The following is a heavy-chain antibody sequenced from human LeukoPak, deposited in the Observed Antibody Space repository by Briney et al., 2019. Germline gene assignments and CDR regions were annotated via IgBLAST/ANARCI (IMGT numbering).Heavy chain of an antibody. J-gene: IGHJ6*02. D-gene: IGHD1-26*01. CDR3: AKGASDYYYYYGMDV. Sequence: GRSLRLSCAASGFIFGDYTLHWVRLPLGKGLEWVSGIGWHGGAIGYADSVKGRFTISRDNAKNSLYLQMNSLRAEDTALYYCAKGASDYYYYYGMDVWGQGTTVTVSS. CDR2: IGWHGGAI. V-gene: IGHV3-9*01. CDR1: GFIFGDYT.